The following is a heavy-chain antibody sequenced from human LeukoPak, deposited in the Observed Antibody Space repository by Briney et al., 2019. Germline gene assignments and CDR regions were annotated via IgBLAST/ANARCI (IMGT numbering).Heavy chain of an antibody. J-gene: IGHJ4*02. V-gene: IGHV3-74*01. D-gene: IGHD1-26*01. CDR1: GFTFSTYW. Sequence: PGGSLRLSCAASGFTFSTYWMHWVRHAPGRGLLWVSRINSDGSSTTYADSVKGRFTISRDNAENTLYLQMYSLRAEDTALYYCARGVGIVGTTTPFEYWGQGALVTVSS. CDR2: INSDGSST. CDR3: ARGVGIVGTTTPFEY.